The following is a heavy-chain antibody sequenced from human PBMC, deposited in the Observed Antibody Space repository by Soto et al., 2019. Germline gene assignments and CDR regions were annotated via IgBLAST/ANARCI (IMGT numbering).Heavy chain of an antibody. Sequence: QVQLQESGPGLVKPSQTLSLTCTVSGGSISSGGYYWSWIRQHPGKGLEWIAYIYYSGSTYYNPSLKSRVTISVDTSKNQFSPKLSSVTPADTAVYYYAIDSYGIEVAGHAPNWFDPWGQGTLVTVSS. D-gene: IGHD6-19*01. J-gene: IGHJ5*02. CDR1: GGSISSGGYY. V-gene: IGHV4-31*03. CDR3: AIDSYGIEVAGHAPNWFDP. CDR2: IYYSGST.